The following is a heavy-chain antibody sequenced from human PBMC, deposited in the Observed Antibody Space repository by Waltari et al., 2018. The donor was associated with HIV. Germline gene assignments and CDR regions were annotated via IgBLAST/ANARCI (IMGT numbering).Heavy chain of an antibody. V-gene: IGHV4-4*02. CDR3: ARYFGGSWNYDS. Sequence: QVQLQESGPGLVKPSGPLSLTCAVSGGSISCSNWWSWVRQPPGKGLEWIGEIYYSGSSNYNPSLKSRVTISVDKSKNQFSLNLSSVTAADTAVYYCARYFGGSWNYDSWGQGTLVTVSS. D-gene: IGHD2-15*01. CDR2: IYYSGSS. CDR1: GGSISCSNW. J-gene: IGHJ4*02.